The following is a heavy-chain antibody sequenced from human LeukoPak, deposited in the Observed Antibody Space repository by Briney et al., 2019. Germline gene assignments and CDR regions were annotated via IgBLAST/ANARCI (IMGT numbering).Heavy chain of an antibody. CDR3: ARIADVVLVVGIDH. J-gene: IGHJ4*02. CDR1: GYSFTNYW. D-gene: IGHD2-15*01. V-gene: IGHV5-51*01. Sequence: KPGESLKISCKVSGYSFTNYWIAWVRQMPGKGLEWIGVIYPHDSDTKYSPSFQGQVTISADTSSSTACLQWSSLKASDTAIYYCARIADVVLVVGIDHWGQGSLVTVSS. CDR2: IYPHDSDT.